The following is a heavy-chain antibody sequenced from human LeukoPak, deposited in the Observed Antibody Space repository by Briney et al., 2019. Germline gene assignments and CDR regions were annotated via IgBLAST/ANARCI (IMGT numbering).Heavy chain of an antibody. Sequence: SETLSLTCAVYGGSYSGYYWSWIRQPPGKGLEWIGEINHSGSTNYNPSLKSRVTISVDMSKNQFSLKLSSVTAADTAVYYCARGRVDSSGYTGFDPWGQGTLVTVSS. CDR3: ARGRVDSSGYTGFDP. CDR1: GGSYSGYY. D-gene: IGHD3-22*01. CDR2: INHSGST. V-gene: IGHV4-34*01. J-gene: IGHJ5*02.